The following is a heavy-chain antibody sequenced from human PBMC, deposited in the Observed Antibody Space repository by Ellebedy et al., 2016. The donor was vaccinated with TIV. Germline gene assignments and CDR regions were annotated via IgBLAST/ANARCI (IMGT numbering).Heavy chain of an antibody. V-gene: IGHV3-13*01. CDR3: ARVGWNYGDANAFDI. CDR2: IGTAGDT. Sequence: GESLKISCAASGFTFSSYDMHWVRQATGKGLEWVSAIGTAGDTYYPGSVKGRFTISRENAKNSLYLQMNSLRAEDTAVYYCARVGWNYGDANAFDIWGQGTMVTVSS. J-gene: IGHJ3*02. D-gene: IGHD1-7*01. CDR1: GFTFSSYD.